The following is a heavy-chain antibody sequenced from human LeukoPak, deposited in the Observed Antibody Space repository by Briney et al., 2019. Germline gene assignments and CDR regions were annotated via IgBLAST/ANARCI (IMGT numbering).Heavy chain of an antibody. CDR3: ARVLKQQLVPTYYYYYYMDV. V-gene: IGHV4-4*07. J-gene: IGHJ6*03. D-gene: IGHD6-13*01. CDR2: IYTSGTT. CDR1: GGSFSTYY. Sequence: SETLSLTCTVSGGSFSTYYWSWIRQPAGKGLEWIGHIYTSGTTNYNPSLKSRVTMSIDTSKNQFSLKLSSVTAADTAVYYCARVLKQQLVPTYYYYYYMDVWGKGTTVTISS.